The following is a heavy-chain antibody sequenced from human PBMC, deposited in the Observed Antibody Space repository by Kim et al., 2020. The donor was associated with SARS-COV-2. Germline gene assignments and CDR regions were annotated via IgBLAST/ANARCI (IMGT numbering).Heavy chain of an antibody. CDR1: GITFDTSP. J-gene: IGHJ4*02. D-gene: IGHD4-17*01. V-gene: IGHV3-23*01. Sequence: GGSLRLSCAASGITFDTSPMGWVRQAPGKGLEWVSRISWDGTRTYYADSVKGRVTMSSDKSKNTVYLHMNSLRVEDTAVYYCAKGVTNSGLDYWGQGT. CDR3: AKGVTNSGLDY. CDR2: ISWDGTRT.